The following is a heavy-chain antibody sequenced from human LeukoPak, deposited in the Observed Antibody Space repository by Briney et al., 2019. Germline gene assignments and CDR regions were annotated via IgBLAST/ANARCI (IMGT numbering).Heavy chain of an antibody. CDR3: AKDRRATLDWLDP. V-gene: IGHV3-23*01. J-gene: IGHJ5*02. CDR1: GFTFSSYA. CDR2: ISGSGGST. D-gene: IGHD1-26*01. Sequence: GGSLRLSCAASGFTFSSYAMSGVRQAPAKGLEWVSAISGSGGSTYYADSVKGRFTISSDNSKNTLYLQMNSLRAEDTALYYCAKDRRATLDWLDPWGPGKLVTVSS.